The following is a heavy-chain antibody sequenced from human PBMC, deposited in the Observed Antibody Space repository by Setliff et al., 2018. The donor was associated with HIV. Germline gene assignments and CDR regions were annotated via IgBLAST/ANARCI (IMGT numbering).Heavy chain of an antibody. V-gene: IGHV1-69*13. J-gene: IGHJ6*03. CDR3: ASDSPAARFEELEDHYYYFMDV. CDR1: GGPFTSA. CDR2: IIPIFGTA. D-gene: IGHD3-10*01. Sequence: SVKVSCKASGGPFTSAFNWVRQVPGQGLEWMGGIIPIFGTANYAQNFGGRVTITADQSTTTSYLQLNSLRFADTAIYYCASDSPAARFEELEDHYYYFMDVWGKGTTVTVSS.